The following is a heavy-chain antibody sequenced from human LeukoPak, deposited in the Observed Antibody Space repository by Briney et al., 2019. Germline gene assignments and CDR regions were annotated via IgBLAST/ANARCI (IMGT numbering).Heavy chain of an antibody. D-gene: IGHD3-10*01. CDR2: ISWNSGSI. V-gene: IGHV3-9*01. CDR3: AKGALWFGELSSFDY. Sequence: PGGSLRLSCAASGFTFDDYAMHWVRQAPGKGLEWVSGISWNSGSIGYADSVKGRFTISRDNAKNSLYLQMNSLRAEDTALYYCAKGALWFGELSSFDYWGQGTLVTVSS. CDR1: GFTFDDYA. J-gene: IGHJ4*02.